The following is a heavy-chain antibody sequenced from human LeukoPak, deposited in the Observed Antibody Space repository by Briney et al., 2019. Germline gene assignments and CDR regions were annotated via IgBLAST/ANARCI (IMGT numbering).Heavy chain of an antibody. CDR2: ISSSSSYI. V-gene: IGHV3-21*01. D-gene: IGHD2-8*01. J-gene: IGHJ5*02. CDR3: ARDEIYCTNGVCYPPNWFDP. Sequence: NPGGSLRLSCAASGFTFSSYSMNWVRQAPGKGLEWVSSISSSSSYIYYADSVKGRFTISRDNAKNSLYLQMNSLRAEDTAVYYCARDEIYCTNGVCYPPNWFDPWGQGTLVTVSS. CDR1: GFTFSSYS.